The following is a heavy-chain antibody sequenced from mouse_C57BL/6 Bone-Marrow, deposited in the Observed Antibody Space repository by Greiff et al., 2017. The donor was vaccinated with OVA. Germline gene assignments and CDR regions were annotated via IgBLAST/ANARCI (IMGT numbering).Heavy chain of an antibody. CDR3: ARSRLRQRFAY. J-gene: IGHJ3*01. CDR2: SRNKANDYTT. V-gene: IGHV7-1*02. Sequence: EVKLVESGGGLVQSGGSLRLSFALSGSTFGVFSLGWFRQPQGKGLGWLVASRNKANDYTTEYSASVKGRFIVSRDTSQSILYLQMNALRAEDTAIYYCARSRLRQRFAYWGQGTLVTVSA. CDR1: GSTFGVFS. D-gene: IGHD2-4*01.